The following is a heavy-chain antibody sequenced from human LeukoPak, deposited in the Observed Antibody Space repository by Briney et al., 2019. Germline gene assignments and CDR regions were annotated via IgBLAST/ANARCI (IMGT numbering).Heavy chain of an antibody. CDR3: ASGPGVPTVTSFDY. Sequence: SVKVSCKASGGTFSSYAISWVRQAPGQGLEWMGGIIPIFGTANYAQKFQGRVTITADKSTSTAYMELSGLRSEDTAVYYCASGPGVPTVTSFDYWGQGTLVTVSS. J-gene: IGHJ4*02. CDR2: IIPIFGTA. V-gene: IGHV1-69*06. CDR1: GGTFSSYA. D-gene: IGHD4-17*01.